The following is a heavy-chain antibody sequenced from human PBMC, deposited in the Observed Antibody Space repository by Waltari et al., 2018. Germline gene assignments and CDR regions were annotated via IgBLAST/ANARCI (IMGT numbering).Heavy chain of an antibody. V-gene: IGHV4-34*01. CDR3: ARQFSSGWYSEY. Sequence: QVQLQQWGAGLLKPSETLSLTCAVYGGSFSGYYWSWIRQSPGEGLEWSGEINHSGSTNYNPSLKGQVTISVDTSKNQFSLKVSSVTAADTAVYYCARQFSSGWYSEYWGQGTLVTVSS. CDR1: GGSFSGYY. J-gene: IGHJ4*02. D-gene: IGHD6-19*01. CDR2: INHSGST.